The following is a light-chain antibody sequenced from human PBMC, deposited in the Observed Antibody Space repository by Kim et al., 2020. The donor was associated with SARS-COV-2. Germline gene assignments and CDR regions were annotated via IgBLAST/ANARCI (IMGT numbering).Light chain of an antibody. CDR3: SSYASSSTWV. CDR2: EDS. V-gene: IGLV2-18*02. Sequence: GPSGTISCTGTSSDVGSYNRVSWYQQPPGTAPKLVIYEDSNRPSGVPDRFSGSKSGNTASLTISGLQAEDEADYYCSSYASSSTWVFGGGTQLTVL. J-gene: IGLJ3*02. CDR1: SSDVGSYNR.